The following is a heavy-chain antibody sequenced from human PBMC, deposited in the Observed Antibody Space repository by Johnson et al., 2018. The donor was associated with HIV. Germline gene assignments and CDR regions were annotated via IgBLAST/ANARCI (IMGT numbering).Heavy chain of an antibody. CDR1: GFTVSSNE. V-gene: IGHV3-38-3*01. J-gene: IGHJ3*02. D-gene: IGHD2-8*01. Sequence: VQLVESRGVLVQPGGSLRLSCAASGFTVSSNEMSWVRQAPGKGLEWVSSISGGSTYYADSRKGRFTISRDNAKNSLYLQMNSLRAEDTAVYYCARDPPWPMLNAFDIWGQGTLVTVSS. CDR3: ARDPPWPMLNAFDI. CDR2: ISGGST.